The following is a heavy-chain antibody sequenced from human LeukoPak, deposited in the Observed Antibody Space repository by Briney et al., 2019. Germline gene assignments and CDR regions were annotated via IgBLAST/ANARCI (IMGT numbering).Heavy chain of an antibody. V-gene: IGHV3-21*01. D-gene: IGHD3-9*01. CDR2: ISSSSSYI. CDR1: GFTFSSYG. CDR3: ARDPHLTVSN. Sequence: GGSLRLSCAASGFTFSSYGMNWVRQAPGKGLEWVSSISSSSSYIYYADSVKGRFTISRDNAKNSLYLQMNSLRAEDTAVYYCARDPHLTVSNWGQGTLVTVSS. J-gene: IGHJ4*02.